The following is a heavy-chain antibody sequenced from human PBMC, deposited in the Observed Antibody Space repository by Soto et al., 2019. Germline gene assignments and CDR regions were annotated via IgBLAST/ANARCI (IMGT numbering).Heavy chain of an antibody. CDR3: ARGGPTYYDFWSCPFATPRLYSLDY. CDR1: GGSISSGGYY. D-gene: IGHD3-3*01. CDR2: IYYSGST. J-gene: IGHJ4*02. V-gene: IGHV4-31*03. Sequence: PSETLSLTCTVSGGSISSGGYYWSWIRQHPGKGLEWIGYIYYSGSTNYNPSLKSRVTISVDTSKNQFSLKLSSVTAADAAVYYCARGGPTYYDFWSCPFATPRLYSLDYWGQGTLFTVS.